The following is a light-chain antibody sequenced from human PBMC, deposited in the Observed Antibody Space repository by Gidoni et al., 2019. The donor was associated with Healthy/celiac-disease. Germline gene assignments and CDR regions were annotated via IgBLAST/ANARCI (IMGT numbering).Light chain of an antibody. CDR1: QGISSY. V-gene: IGKV1-8*01. Sequence: AIRMTQSPSSLSASTGDRVTITCRASQGISSYLAWYQQKPGKAPKLLIYAASTLQSGVPSRFSGSGSGTEFTLTISCLQSEDFATYYCQQYYSYPLFGGGTKVEIK. CDR3: QQYYSYPL. J-gene: IGKJ4*01. CDR2: AAS.